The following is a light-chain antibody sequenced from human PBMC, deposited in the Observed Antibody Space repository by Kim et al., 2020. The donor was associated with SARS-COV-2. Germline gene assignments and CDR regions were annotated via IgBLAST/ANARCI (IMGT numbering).Light chain of an antibody. V-gene: IGLV1-36*01. Sequence: QSAVTQPPSVSAAPGQRVTISCSGSSSNIGKNAVSWFQHLPGKSPKLLIYYDDLLPSGVSDRFSGSKSDTSATLAIDELQSDDDSYYYCASWDDSLNSWVFGGGTQLSVL. CDR1: SSNIGKNA. J-gene: IGLJ3*02. CDR3: ASWDDSLNSWV. CDR2: YDD.